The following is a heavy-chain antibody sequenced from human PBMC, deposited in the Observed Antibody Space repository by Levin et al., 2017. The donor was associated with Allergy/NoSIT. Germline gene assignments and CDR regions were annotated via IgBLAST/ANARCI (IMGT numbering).Heavy chain of an antibody. CDR3: ARVGEAIFGEVQSHYYYYYIDV. CDR2: IIPIFGTA. D-gene: IGHD3-3*01. V-gene: IGHV1-69*13. CDR1: GGTFSSYA. J-gene: IGHJ6*03. Sequence: RASVKVSCKASGGTFSSYAISWVRQAPGQGLEWMGGIIPIFGTANYAQKFQGRVTITADESTSTVYMELSSLRSEDTAVYYCARVGEAIFGEVQSHYYYYYIDVWGKGTTVTVSS.